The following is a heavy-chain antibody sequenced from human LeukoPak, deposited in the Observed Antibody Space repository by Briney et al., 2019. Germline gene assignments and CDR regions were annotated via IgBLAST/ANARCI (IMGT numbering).Heavy chain of an antibody. CDR2: IYYGGST. CDR1: GGSISSSSYY. D-gene: IGHD4-17*01. Sequence: SETLSLTCTVSGGSISSSSYYWDWIRQPPGKGLEWIGSIYYGGSTYYNPSLKSRVTISVDTSKNQFSLKLSSVTAADTAVYYCARGPSLYGDPTYYYYYYMDVWGKGTTVTISS. J-gene: IGHJ6*03. CDR3: ARGPSLYGDPTYYYYYYMDV. V-gene: IGHV4-39*07.